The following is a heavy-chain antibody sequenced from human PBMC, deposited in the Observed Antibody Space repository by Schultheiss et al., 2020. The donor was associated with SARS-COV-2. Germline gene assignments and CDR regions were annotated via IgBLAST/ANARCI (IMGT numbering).Heavy chain of an antibody. D-gene: IGHD1-14*01. J-gene: IGHJ5*02. V-gene: IGHV4-39*07. Sequence: SQTLSLTCTVSGGSISSGGYYWGWIRQPPGKGLEWIGTIYHSGSTYYNPSLKSRVTISVDTSKNQFSLRLRSVTAADTAVYYCARDNPVAVLLDWFDPWGQGTLVTVSS. CDR2: IYHSGST. CDR3: ARDNPVAVLLDWFDP. CDR1: GGSISSGGYY.